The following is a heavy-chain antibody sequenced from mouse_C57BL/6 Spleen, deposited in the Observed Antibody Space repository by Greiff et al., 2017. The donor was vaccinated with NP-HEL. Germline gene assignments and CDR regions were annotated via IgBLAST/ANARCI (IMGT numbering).Heavy chain of an antibody. D-gene: IGHD2-4*01. Sequence: VQLKESGGGLVKPGGSLKLSCAASGFTFSDYGMHWVRQAPEKGLEWVAYISSGSSTIYYADTVKGRFTISRDNAKNTLFLQMTSLRSEDTAMYYCARDYDYDRFAYWGQGTLVTVSA. CDR1: GFTFSDYG. J-gene: IGHJ3*01. CDR2: ISSGSSTI. CDR3: ARDYDYDRFAY. V-gene: IGHV5-17*01.